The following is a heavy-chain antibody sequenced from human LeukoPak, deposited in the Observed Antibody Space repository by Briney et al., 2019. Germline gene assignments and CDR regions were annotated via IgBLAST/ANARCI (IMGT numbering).Heavy chain of an antibody. CDR1: GGSISSSNW. CDR3: ARAAFTSGYYSVY. D-gene: IGHD3-22*01. Sequence: SETLSLTCAVSGGSISSSNWWSWVRQPPGKGLEWIGEIYHSGSTNYNPSLKSRVTISVDKSKNQFSLKLRSVTAADTAVYYCARAAFTSGYYSVYWGQGTLVTVSS. CDR2: IYHSGST. V-gene: IGHV4-4*02. J-gene: IGHJ4*02.